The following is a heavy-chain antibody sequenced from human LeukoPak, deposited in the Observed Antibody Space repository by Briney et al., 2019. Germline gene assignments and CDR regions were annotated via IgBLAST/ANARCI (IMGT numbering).Heavy chain of an antibody. D-gene: IGHD6-19*01. CDR3: ARRVVAGPGDYYGMDV. Sequence: GESLSISCKGSGYSFTSYWISWVRQMPGKGLEWMGRIDPSDSYTNYSPSFQCHVTISADKSISTAYLQWSSLKASDTAMYYCARRVVAGPGDYYGMDVCGKGTTVTVSS. J-gene: IGHJ6*04. V-gene: IGHV5-10-1*01. CDR2: IDPSDSYT. CDR1: GYSFTSYW.